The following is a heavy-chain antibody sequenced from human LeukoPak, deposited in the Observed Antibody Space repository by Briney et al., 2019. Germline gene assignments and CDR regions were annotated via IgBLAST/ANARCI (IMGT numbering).Heavy chain of an antibody. J-gene: IGHJ4*02. V-gene: IGHV3-30-3*01. CDR1: GFTFSSYA. Sequence: GGSLRLSCAASGFTFSSYAMHWVRQAPGKGLEWVAVISYDGSNKYYAGSVKGRFTISRDNSKNTLYLQMNSLRAEDTAVYYCARSESYSSARGYFDYWGQGTLVTVSS. CDR2: ISYDGSNK. CDR3: ARSESYSSARGYFDY. D-gene: IGHD6-19*01.